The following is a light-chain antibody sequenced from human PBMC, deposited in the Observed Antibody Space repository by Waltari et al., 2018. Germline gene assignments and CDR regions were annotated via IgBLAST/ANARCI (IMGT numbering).Light chain of an antibody. CDR1: TSHFGAGYD. CDR2: DNS. Sequence: QSVLTQPPSLSGAPGQRVSISCTGKTSHFGAGYDVHWNQQLPGAAPKLLIYDNSNRPSGVPDRFSGSKSGTSASLAITGLQADDEADYYCQSYDSALRNVVFGGGTKLTV. V-gene: IGLV1-40*01. CDR3: QSYDSALRNVV. J-gene: IGLJ2*01.